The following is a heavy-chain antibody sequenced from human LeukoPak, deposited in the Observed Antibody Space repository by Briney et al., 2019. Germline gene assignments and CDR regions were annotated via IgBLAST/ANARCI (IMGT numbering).Heavy chain of an antibody. CDR2: IKQDGSEK. CDR3: ARDRGYCSGGSCYRYFDY. CDR1: GFTFSSYW. D-gene: IGHD2-15*01. Sequence: GGSLRLSCAASGFTFSSYWMSWVRQAPGKGLEWVANIKQDGSEKYYVDSVKSRFTISRDNAKNSLYLQMNSLRAEDTAVYYCARDRGYCSGGSCYRYFDYWGQGTLVTVS. J-gene: IGHJ4*02. V-gene: IGHV3-7*03.